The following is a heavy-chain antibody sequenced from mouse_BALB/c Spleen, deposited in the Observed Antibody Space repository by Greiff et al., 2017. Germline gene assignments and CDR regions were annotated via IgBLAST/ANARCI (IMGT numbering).Heavy chain of an antibody. CDR2: IRLKSDNYAT. Sequence: EVKLEESGGGLVQPGGSMKLSCVASGFTFSSYWMSWVRQSPEKGLEWVAEIRLKSDNYATHYAESVKGKFTISRDDSKSRLYLQMNSLRAEDTGIYYCTLGNYRTDWGQGTLVTVSA. CDR1: GFTFSSYW. CDR3: TLGNYRTD. J-gene: IGHJ3*01. D-gene: IGHD2-1*01. V-gene: IGHV6-6*02.